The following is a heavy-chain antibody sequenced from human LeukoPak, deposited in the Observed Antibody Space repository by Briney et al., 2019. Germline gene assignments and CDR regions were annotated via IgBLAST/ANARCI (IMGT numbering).Heavy chain of an antibody. Sequence: GGSLRLSCAASGFTFSNYGMSWVRQAPGKGLEWVSAISGSGGSTYYADSVKGRFTISRDSSKNTLYLQMNSLRAEDTAVYYCASCYYGLFPPSFDPWGQGTLVTVSS. D-gene: IGHD3-10*01. CDR2: ISGSGGST. CDR3: ASCYYGLFPPSFDP. CDR1: GFTFSNYG. V-gene: IGHV3-23*01. J-gene: IGHJ5*02.